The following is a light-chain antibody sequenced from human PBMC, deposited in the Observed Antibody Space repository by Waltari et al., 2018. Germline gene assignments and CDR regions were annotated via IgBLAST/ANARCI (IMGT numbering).Light chain of an antibody. Sequence: DIVMTQTQLSLPVTPGEPASISCRSSQSLLHSNGNTYLYWYLQKPGQPPRLLIYRVSNRFSGVPDRFSGSGSGTDFTLKISRVEAEDVGVYYCMQALQTPLTFGGGTKVEIK. CDR3: MQALQTPLT. J-gene: IGKJ4*01. CDR2: RVS. V-gene: IGKV2-29*02. CDR1: QSLLHSNGNTY.